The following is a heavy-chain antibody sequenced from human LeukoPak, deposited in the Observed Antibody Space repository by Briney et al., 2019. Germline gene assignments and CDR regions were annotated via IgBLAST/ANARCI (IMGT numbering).Heavy chain of an antibody. D-gene: IGHD3-3*01. CDR1: GFTFSSYS. CDR3: ARTSGDFWSGYLVDY. J-gene: IGHJ4*02. CDR2: ISSSSSYI. V-gene: IGHV3-21*01. Sequence: GGSLRLSCAASGFTFSSYSMNWVRQAPGKGLEWVSSISSSSSYIYYADSVKGRFTISRDNAKNSLYLQMNSLRAEDTAVYYCARTSGDFWSGYLVDYWGQGTRVTVSS.